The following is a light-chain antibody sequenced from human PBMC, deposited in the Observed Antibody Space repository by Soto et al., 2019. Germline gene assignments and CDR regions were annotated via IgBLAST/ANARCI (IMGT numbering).Light chain of an antibody. CDR1: QSVSSN. J-gene: IGKJ4*01. V-gene: IGKV3-15*01. CDR3: QQYQNWPLT. CDR2: GAS. Sequence: EIVMTQSPATLSVSPGEGATLSCRASQSVSSNFAWYQQKPGQAPRLLIYGASTKATGNPAKLSGSASETKFTLSISSLQSEDVAVYYCQQYQNWPLTFGGGPKVEIK.